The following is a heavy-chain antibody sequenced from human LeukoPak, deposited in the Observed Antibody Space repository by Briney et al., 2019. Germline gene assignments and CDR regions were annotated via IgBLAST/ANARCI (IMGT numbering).Heavy chain of an antibody. CDR2: IYPGDSDT. CDR3: ARGLSSISNWFDP. CDR1: GYSFTSYW. Sequence: GESLKISCKGSGYSFTSYWIGWVRQMPGKGLEWMGIIYPGDSDTRYSPSFQGQVTISADKSISTAYLQWSSLKASGTAMYYCARGLSSISNWFDPWGQGTLVTVSS. V-gene: IGHV5-51*01. D-gene: IGHD3-16*02. J-gene: IGHJ5*02.